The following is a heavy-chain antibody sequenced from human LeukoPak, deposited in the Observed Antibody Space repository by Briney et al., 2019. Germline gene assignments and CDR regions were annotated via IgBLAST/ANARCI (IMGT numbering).Heavy chain of an antibody. CDR3: VRGGRGDRPNY. CDR2: ISWNSGSI. J-gene: IGHJ4*02. V-gene: IGHV3-9*01. Sequence: PGRSLRLSCAASGFTFDDYAMHWVRQAPGKGLEWVSGISWNSGSIGYADSVKGRFTISRDNAKNSLYLQIDSLRVEDTAVYYCVRGGRGDRPNYWGQGTLVTVSS. CDR1: GFTFDDYA. D-gene: IGHD3-16*01.